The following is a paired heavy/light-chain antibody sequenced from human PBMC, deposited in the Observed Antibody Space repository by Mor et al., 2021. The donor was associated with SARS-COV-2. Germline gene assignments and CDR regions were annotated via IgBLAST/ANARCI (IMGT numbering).Light chain of an antibody. CDR3: QQTYTMGFT. CDR2: AAS. V-gene: IGKV1-39*01. Sequence: DIQMTQFPSSLSASVGDRVTITCRASQSISAYLNWYQKKPGKAPELLIFAASNLHSGVPSRFSGSGSGTDFTLTIINLQPEDFAAYYCQQTYTMGFTFGGGTIVDVK. J-gene: IGKJ4*02. CDR1: QSISAY.
Heavy chain of an antibody. Sequence: QGDLMEFGGGVVQPGRSLRLSCAASGFSFSDYAMHWVRQAPGKGLEWVAVISFDGSHKNYVDSVKGRFTVSRDNSKSTVYLQMNDLRVEDAAVYYCVRPGLDYGDYVGFDDWGQGTLVTVSS. CDR2: ISFDGSHK. J-gene: IGHJ4*02. V-gene: IGHV3-30*04. CDR1: GFSFSDYA. CDR3: VRPGLDYGDYVGFDD. D-gene: IGHD4-17*01.